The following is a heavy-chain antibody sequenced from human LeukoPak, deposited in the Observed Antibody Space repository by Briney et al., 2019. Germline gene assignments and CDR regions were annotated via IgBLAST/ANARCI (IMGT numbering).Heavy chain of an antibody. CDR1: GGSFSGYY. J-gene: IGHJ4*02. V-gene: IGHV4-34*01. D-gene: IGHD4-23*01. Sequence: SETLSLTCAVYGGSFSGYYWSWIRQPPGKGLEWIGEINHSGSTNYNPSLKSRVTISVDTSKNQFSLKLSSVTAADTAVYYCARLTTVVSPVGVQDDYWGQGTLVTVSS. CDR2: INHSGST. CDR3: ARLTTVVSPVGVQDDY.